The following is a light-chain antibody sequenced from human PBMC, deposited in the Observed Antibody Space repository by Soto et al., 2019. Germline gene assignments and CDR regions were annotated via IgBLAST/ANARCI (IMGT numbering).Light chain of an antibody. V-gene: IGLV4-69*01. CDR2: LNSDGSH. CDR1: SGHSSNA. Sequence: QLVLTQSPSASASLGASVNLTCTLSSGHSSNAIAWHQQQPEKGPRYWMKLNSDGSHSKGDGIPDRFSGSSSGAERYLTISSLQSEDEADYYCQTWGTGIVVFGGGTKLTFL. CDR3: QTWGTGIVV. J-gene: IGLJ2*01.